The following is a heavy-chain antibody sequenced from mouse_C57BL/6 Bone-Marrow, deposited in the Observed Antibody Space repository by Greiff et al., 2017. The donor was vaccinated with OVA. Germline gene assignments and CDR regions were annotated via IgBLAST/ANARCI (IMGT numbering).Heavy chain of an antibody. Sequence: KLVESGGGLVKPGGSLKLSCAASGFTFSSYAMSWVRQTPEKRLEWVATISDGGSYTYYPDNVKGRFTISRDNAKNNLYLQMSHLKSEDTAMYYCAEGYFDVWGTGTTVTVSS. CDR2: ISDGGSYT. J-gene: IGHJ1*03. CDR1: GFTFSSYA. CDR3: AEGYFDV. V-gene: IGHV5-4*03.